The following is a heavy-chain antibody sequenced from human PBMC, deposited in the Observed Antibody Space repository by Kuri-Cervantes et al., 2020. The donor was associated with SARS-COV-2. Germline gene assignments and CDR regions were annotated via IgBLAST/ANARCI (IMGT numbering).Heavy chain of an antibody. CDR3: ARHYDFWSGYGAWFDP. Sequence: GSLRLSCTVSGGSISSYYWSWIRQPAGKGLEWIGRIYTSGSTNYNPSLKSRVTMSVDTSKNQFSLKLSSATAADTAVYYCARHYDFWSGYGAWFDPWGQGTLVTVSS. V-gene: IGHV4-4*07. CDR1: GGSISSYY. CDR2: IYTSGST. D-gene: IGHD3-3*01. J-gene: IGHJ5*02.